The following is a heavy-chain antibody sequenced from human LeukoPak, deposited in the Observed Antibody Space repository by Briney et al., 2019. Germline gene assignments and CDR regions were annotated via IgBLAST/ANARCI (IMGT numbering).Heavy chain of an antibody. CDR2: MNPSSGNT. Sequence: ASVKVSCTASGYTFTSYDVNWVRQATGQGLEWMGWMNPSSGNTGFGQKFQGRVSLTRDTSTSTAYMELSSLRSDDTAVYYCTRGPSGYGLGWFDPWGQGTLVTVSS. CDR3: TRGPSGYGLGWFDP. J-gene: IGHJ5*02. D-gene: IGHD5-12*01. CDR1: GYTFTSYD. V-gene: IGHV1-8*01.